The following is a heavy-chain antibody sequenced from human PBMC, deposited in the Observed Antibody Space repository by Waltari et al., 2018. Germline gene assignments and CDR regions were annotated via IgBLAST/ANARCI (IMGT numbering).Heavy chain of an antibody. CDR1: GFPFNHYV. CDR2: VSSSGSIT. Sequence: EVQLLESGGGLLQPGGSLRLSCAASGFPFNHYVMTWVRQAPGKGLEWVSGVSSSGSITYYADSVKGRFTISRDNSKNTRSLQMNSLRVDDTAVYYCAKVYGSGWSPGEYWGLGTLVTVSS. CDR3: AKVYGSGWSPGEY. V-gene: IGHV3-23*01. D-gene: IGHD6-19*01. J-gene: IGHJ4*02.